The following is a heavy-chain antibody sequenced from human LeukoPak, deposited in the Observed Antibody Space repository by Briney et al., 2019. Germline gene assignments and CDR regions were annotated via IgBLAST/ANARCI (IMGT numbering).Heavy chain of an antibody. D-gene: IGHD3-3*01. CDR2: ISGSGGST. V-gene: IGHV3-23*01. J-gene: IGHJ4*02. Sequence: GGSLRLSCAASGFTFSSYAMGWVRQAPGKGLEWVSAISGSGGSTYYADSVKGRFTISRDNSKNTLYLQMNSLRAEDTAVYYCAKDPQRYDFWSGNAFFDYWGQGTLVTVSS. CDR3: AKDPQRYDFWSGNAFFDY. CDR1: GFTFSSYA.